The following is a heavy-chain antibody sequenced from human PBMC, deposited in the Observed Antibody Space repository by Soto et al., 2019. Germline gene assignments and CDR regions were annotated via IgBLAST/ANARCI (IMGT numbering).Heavy chain of an antibody. D-gene: IGHD6-19*01. CDR2: IIGYGGYT. J-gene: IGHJ4*02. Sequence: QVQLVQSGAEVKKPGASVKVSCKASGYTFTSYGITWVRQAPGQGLEWMGWIIGYGGYTNYAQMLQDRVTMTTDTSTSTAYMELRSLRSDDTAVYYCARVATVAGYDYWGQGTLVTVSS. V-gene: IGHV1-18*01. CDR1: GYTFTSYG. CDR3: ARVATVAGYDY.